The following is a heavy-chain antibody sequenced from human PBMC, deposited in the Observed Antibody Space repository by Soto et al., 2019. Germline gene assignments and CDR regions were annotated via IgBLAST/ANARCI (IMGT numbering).Heavy chain of an antibody. CDR3: AKGPEDQWLRAFGYYYYGMDV. D-gene: IGHD5-12*01. J-gene: IGHJ6*02. V-gene: IGHV3-23*01. CDR1: GFTFSSYA. CDR2: ISGRGGST. Sequence: GGSLTLSFPASGFTFSSYAMSCIPQAPGKWLEWVSAISGRGGSTYYADSAKGRFTISRDTSKNTLYLPMNSLRAEDTAVYYCAKGPEDQWLRAFGYYYYGMDVWXQGTTDTASS.